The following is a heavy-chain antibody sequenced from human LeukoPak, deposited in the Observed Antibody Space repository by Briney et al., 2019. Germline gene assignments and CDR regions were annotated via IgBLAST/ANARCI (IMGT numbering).Heavy chain of an antibody. CDR3: ARGGSSWYPYFDY. Sequence: SETLSLTCTVSGGSISSYYWSWIRQPPGKGLEWIGYIYYSGSTNYNPSLKSRVTISVDTSKNQFSLKLSSVTAADTAVYYCARGGSSWYPYFDYWGQGTLVTVSS. J-gene: IGHJ4*02. CDR2: IYYSGST. D-gene: IGHD6-13*01. CDR1: GGSISSYY. V-gene: IGHV4-59*01.